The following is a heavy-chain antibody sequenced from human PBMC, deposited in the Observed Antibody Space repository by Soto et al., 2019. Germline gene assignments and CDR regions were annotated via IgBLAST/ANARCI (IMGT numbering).Heavy chain of an antibody. CDR1: HGSITSGDYF. CDR2: VHSSGGT. J-gene: IGHJ4*02. CDR3: ASVVVGAARQTGSDH. Sequence: ETLSLTCTVSHGSITSGDYFWAWIRQPPGKGLEFIGSVHSSGGTYYSPSLKSRASISIDKSKNQFSLKLTSVNAGDTAVCFCASVVVGAARQTGSDHWGQGTLVTVSS. D-gene: IGHD2-15*01. V-gene: IGHV4-39*01.